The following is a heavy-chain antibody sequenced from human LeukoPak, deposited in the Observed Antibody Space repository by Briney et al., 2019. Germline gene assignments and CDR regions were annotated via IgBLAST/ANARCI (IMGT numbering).Heavy chain of an antibody. CDR3: ARSPRYGLGAHY. V-gene: IGHV3-7*01. CDR2: IKQDGSEK. D-gene: IGHD3-10*01. J-gene: IGHJ4*02. CDR1: GFTFSSYE. Sequence: GGSLRLSCAASGFTFSSYEMNWVRQAPGKGLEWVANIKQDGSEKYYVDSVKGRFTISRDNAKNSLYLQMNSLRAEDTAVYYCARSPRYGLGAHYWGQGTLVTVSS.